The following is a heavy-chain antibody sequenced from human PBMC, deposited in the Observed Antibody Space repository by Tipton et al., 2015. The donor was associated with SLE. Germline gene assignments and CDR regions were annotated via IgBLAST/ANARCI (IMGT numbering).Heavy chain of an antibody. D-gene: IGHD4-23*01. CDR1: GFIFGDYY. CDR3: ARDGNPKVGPDGTSGGLDV. J-gene: IGHJ6*02. Sequence: SLRLSCAASGFIFGDYYMTWIRQAPGKGLEWVSYIGGRSSDIKYADSVKGRLTISRDNAKNSLYLQMNSLRDEDTAVYYCARDGNPKVGPDGTSGGLDVWGQGTTVTVSS. V-gene: IGHV3-11*06. CDR2: IGGRSSDI.